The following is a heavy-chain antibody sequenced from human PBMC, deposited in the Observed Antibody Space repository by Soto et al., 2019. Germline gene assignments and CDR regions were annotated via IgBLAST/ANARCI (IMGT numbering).Heavy chain of an antibody. CDR2: ISAYNGNT. J-gene: IGHJ4*02. D-gene: IGHD5-18*01. CDR1: GYTFTSYG. V-gene: IGHV1-18*01. Sequence: QVQLVQSGAEVKKPGASVKVSCKASGYTFTSYGITWVRQAPGQGLERMGWISAYNGNTNYAQKLQGRVTMTTDTSTSTAYMELRSLRSDDTAVYYCARDKRGRGGQLPVYYWGQGTLVTVSS. CDR3: ARDKRGRGGQLPVYY.